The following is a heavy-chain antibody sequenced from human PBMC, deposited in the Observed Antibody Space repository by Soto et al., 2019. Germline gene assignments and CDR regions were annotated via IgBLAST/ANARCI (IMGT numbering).Heavy chain of an antibody. D-gene: IGHD2-2*01. V-gene: IGHV3-33*06. J-gene: IGHJ4*01. Sequence: SAMPYAGQGPGKRLEWVAVIWYDGSNKYYADSVKGRFTISRATSKNTLYLQMDSLRADDTVVYYCANEGRFLGPPAAFDYWGHG. CDR3: ANEGRFLGPPAAFDY. CDR2: IWYDGSNK. CDR1: SA.